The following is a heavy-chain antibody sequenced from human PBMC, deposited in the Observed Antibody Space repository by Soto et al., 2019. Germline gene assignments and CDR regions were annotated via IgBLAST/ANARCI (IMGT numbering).Heavy chain of an antibody. D-gene: IGHD2-21*02. J-gene: IGHJ6*02. V-gene: IGHV3-21*01. CDR1: GFTFSSYS. CDR3: AREETAWPLAYGLDV. CDR2: ITRNSDI. Sequence: GGSLRLSCAASGFTFSSYSMHWVRQAPGKGLEWVSAITRNSDIYYADSVKGRFTISRDNAQNSVSPHMDSLRAEDTAVYYCAREETAWPLAYGLDVWGQGTTVTVSS.